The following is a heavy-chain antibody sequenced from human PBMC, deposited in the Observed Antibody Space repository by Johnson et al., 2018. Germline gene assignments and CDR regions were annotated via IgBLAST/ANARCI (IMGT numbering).Heavy chain of an antibody. CDR2: ISADGGTD. CDR3: AQEGDNISYLSFDC. J-gene: IGHJ4*02. V-gene: IGHV3-30*18. Sequence: QVQLVQSGGGVVQPGGSLRLSCAASGFTFSRHGMHWVRQVPGKGQEWVAVISADGGTDYYADTVKGRFTIFRYNSRNTLTLQKNSLRPGDTALYYWAQEGDNISYLSFDCWGQGTLVTVSS. D-gene: IGHD3-16*01. CDR1: GFTFSRHG.